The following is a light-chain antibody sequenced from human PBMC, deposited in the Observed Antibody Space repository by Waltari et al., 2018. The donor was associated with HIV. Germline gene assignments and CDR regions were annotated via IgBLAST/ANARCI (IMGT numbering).Light chain of an antibody. CDR1: SSHIGSNT. CDR2: SND. CDR3: ATWDDSLNGWV. Sequence: QSVLTQPPSAPGTPGQRVTLSCSGSSSHIGSNTASWYQQVPGTTPKVFIYSNDDRPSGVPDRFSGSKSGTSASLAISGLQSEDEADYYCATWDDSLNGWVFGGGTKVTVL. J-gene: IGLJ3*02. V-gene: IGLV1-44*01.